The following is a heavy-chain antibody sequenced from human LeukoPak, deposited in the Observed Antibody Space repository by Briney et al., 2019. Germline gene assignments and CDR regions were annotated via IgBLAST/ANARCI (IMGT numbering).Heavy chain of an antibody. V-gene: IGHV5-51*01. CDR3: ARRPPYCGSGLGPFDY. D-gene: IGHD3-10*01. CDR2: IYPGDSDT. Sequence: GESLKISCKGSGYSFTSYWIGWVRQMPGKGLEWMGIIYPGDSDTRYSPSFQGQVTISADKSISTAYLQWSSLKASDTAMYYCARRPPYCGSGLGPFDYWGQGTLVTVSS. J-gene: IGHJ4*02. CDR1: GYSFTSYW.